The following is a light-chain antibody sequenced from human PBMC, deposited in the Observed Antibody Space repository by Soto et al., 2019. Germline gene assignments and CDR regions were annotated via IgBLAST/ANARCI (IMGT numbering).Light chain of an antibody. CDR1: SSDVGGYNF. CDR2: EGS. V-gene: IGLV2-23*01. J-gene: IGLJ1*01. CDR3: CSYAGSSPYV. Sequence: QSVLTQPASVSGSPGQSITISCTGTSSDVGGYNFVSWYQQHPGKAPKLMIYEGSKRPSGVSNRFSGSKSGNTASLTISGLQAEDEADYYCCSYAGSSPYVFGTGTKVTVL.